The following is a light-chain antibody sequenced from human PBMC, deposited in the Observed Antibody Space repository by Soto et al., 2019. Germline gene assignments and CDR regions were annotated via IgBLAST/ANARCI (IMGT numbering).Light chain of an antibody. CDR1: SSDVGGYNY. Sequence: QSALTRPRSVSGSPGQSVTISCTGTSSDVGGYNYVSWYQQHPGKAPKLMIYDVSKRPSGVPDRFSGSKSGNTAPLTISGLQAEDEADYYCCSYAGSFYVFGTGTK. CDR3: CSYAGSFYV. CDR2: DVS. J-gene: IGLJ1*01. V-gene: IGLV2-11*01.